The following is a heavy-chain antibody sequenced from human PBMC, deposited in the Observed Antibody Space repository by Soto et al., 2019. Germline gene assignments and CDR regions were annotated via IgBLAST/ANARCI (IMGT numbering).Heavy chain of an antibody. Sequence: QVQLVQSGAVVKKPGSSMKVSCKTLGDTFSTYPITWVRQAPGQGLEWMGRTIPILAITDYAQKCQGRVTITADRSTTTAYMELSSLNFEDTAVYYCARGGDGSGSESVFDIWGQGTMVTVSS. V-gene: IGHV1-69*02. CDR2: TIPILAIT. J-gene: IGHJ3*02. CDR1: GDTFSTYP. CDR3: ARGGDGSGSESVFDI. D-gene: IGHD3-22*01.